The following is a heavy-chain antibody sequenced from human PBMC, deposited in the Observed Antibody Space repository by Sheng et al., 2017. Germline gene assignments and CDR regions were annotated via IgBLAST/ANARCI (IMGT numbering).Heavy chain of an antibody. CDR3: ARATRLVDH. CDR1: GFIFSNYW. CDR2: ISQDGSEK. D-gene: IGHD2-15*01. J-gene: IGHJ4*02. Sequence: EVQLVESGGGLVQPGGSLRLSCAASGFIFSNYWMSWVRQAPGKGLEWVAIISQDGSEKAYMDSVEGRFTISRDNAKNSLYLQMDSLRVEDTAVYYCARATRLVDHWGQGT. V-gene: IGHV3-7*01.